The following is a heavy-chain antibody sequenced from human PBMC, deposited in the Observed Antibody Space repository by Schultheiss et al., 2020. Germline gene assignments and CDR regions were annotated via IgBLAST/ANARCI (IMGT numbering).Heavy chain of an antibody. CDR3: ARAPSSSWHNFDY. V-gene: IGHV3-23*01. CDR1: GFTFSSYA. J-gene: IGHJ4*02. CDR2: ISGSGGST. D-gene: IGHD6-13*01. Sequence: GGSLRLSCAASGFTFSSYAMSWVRQAPGKGLEWVSAISGSGGSTYYADSVKGRFTISRDNAKNTLYLQMNSLRAEDTAVYYCARAPSSSWHNFDYWGQGTLVTVSS.